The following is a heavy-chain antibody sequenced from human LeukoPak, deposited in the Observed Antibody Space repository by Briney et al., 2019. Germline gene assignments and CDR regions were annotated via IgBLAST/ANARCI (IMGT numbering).Heavy chain of an antibody. V-gene: IGHV4-30-2*01. CDR1: GGSISSGGYS. CDR2: IYHSGST. CDR3: ARSVLFRYWFDL. Sequence: SSETLSLTCAVSGGSISSGGYSWSWIRQPTGKGLEWIGYIYHSGSTYYNPSLKSRVTISVYRSKNQFSLKLSSVTAADTAVYYCARSVLFRYWFDLWGQGTLVTVSS. J-gene: IGHJ5*02. D-gene: IGHD3-10*02.